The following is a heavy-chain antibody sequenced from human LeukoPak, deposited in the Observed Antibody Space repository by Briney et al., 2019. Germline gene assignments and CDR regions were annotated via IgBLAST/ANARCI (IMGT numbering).Heavy chain of an antibody. CDR3: AKEGIDSSGFKYYFDY. V-gene: IGHV3-23*01. J-gene: IGHJ4*02. D-gene: IGHD3-22*01. Sequence: PGGSLRLSCAASGFTFSTYSINWVRQAPGKGLEWVSAISGSGGSTYYADSVKGRFTISRDNSKNTLYLQMNSLRAEDTAVYYCAKEGIDSSGFKYYFDYWGQGTLVTVSS. CDR1: GFTFSTYS. CDR2: ISGSGGST.